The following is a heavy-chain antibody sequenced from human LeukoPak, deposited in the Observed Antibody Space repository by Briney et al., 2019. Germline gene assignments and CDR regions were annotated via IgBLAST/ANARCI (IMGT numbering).Heavy chain of an antibody. D-gene: IGHD5-12*01. CDR2: INHSGST. CDR1: DGSFSGYY. Sequence: SETLSLTCAVYDGSFSGYYWSWIRQPPGKGLEWIGEINHSGSTNYNPSLKSRVTISVDTSKNQFSLKLSSVTAADTAVYYCARRRIVATISGYFDYWGQGTLVTVSS. CDR3: ARRRIVATISGYFDY. J-gene: IGHJ4*02. V-gene: IGHV4-34*01.